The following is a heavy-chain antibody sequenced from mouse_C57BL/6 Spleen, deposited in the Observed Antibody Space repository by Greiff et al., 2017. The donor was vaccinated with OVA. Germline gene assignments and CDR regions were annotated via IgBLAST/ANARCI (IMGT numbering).Heavy chain of an antibody. V-gene: IGHV1-64*01. D-gene: IGHD1-1*01. Sequence: QVQLQQPGAELVKPGASVKLSCKASGYTFTSYWMHWVKQRPGQGLEWIGMIHPNSGSTNYSEKFKSKATLTVDKSSSTAYMQLSSLTSEDSAVYYCAREDYYGSSYGYFDYWGQGTTLTVSS. J-gene: IGHJ2*01. CDR2: IHPNSGST. CDR3: AREDYYGSSYGYFDY. CDR1: GYTFTSYW.